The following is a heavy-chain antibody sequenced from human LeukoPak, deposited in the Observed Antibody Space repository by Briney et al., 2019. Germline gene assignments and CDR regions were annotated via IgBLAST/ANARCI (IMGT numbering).Heavy chain of an antibody. CDR1: GYTFTGYY. J-gene: IGHJ6*03. CDR2: INPNSGGT. V-gene: IGHV1-2*02. Sequence: GASVKVSCKASGYTFTGYYMHWVRQAPGQGLEWMGWINPNSGGTNYAQKFQGRVTMTRDTSTSTAYMELSRLRSDDTAVYYCARFIAVAGTGGYYYYMDVWGKGTTVTVSS. D-gene: IGHD6-19*01. CDR3: ARFIAVAGTGGYYYYMDV.